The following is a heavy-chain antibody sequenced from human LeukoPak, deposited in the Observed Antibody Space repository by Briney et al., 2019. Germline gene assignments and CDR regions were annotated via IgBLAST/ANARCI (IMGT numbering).Heavy chain of an antibody. V-gene: IGHV1-18*01. D-gene: IGHD2-2*01. CDR2: ISAYNGNT. J-gene: IGHJ6*02. Sequence: ASVKVSCTASGYTVTSYGISWVRQAPGQGLEWMGWISAYNGNTNYAPKLQGRVTMTTDTSTSTAYMELRSLRSDDTAVYYCASGGVVPAAVDYYYYGMDVWGQGTTVTVSS. CDR3: ASGGVVPAAVDYYYYGMDV. CDR1: GYTVTSYG.